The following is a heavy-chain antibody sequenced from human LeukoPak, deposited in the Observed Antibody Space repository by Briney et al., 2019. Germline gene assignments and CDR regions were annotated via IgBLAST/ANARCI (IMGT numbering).Heavy chain of an antibody. Sequence: GGSLRLSCAASGFTVSSNYMSWVRQAPGKGLEWVSVIYSGGSTYYADSVKGRFTISRDNSKNTLYLQMNSLRAEDTAVYYCAKDTGYSSSWSYNWFDPWGQGTLVTVSS. CDR1: GFTVSSNY. J-gene: IGHJ5*02. D-gene: IGHD6-13*01. CDR2: IYSGGST. CDR3: AKDTGYSSSWSYNWFDP. V-gene: IGHV3-53*01.